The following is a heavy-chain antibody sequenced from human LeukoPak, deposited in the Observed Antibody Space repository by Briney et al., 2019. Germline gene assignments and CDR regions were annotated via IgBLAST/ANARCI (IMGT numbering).Heavy chain of an antibody. CDR2: IYYSGST. CDR3: ARLGGYSWTYYFDY. D-gene: IGHD5-18*01. J-gene: IGHJ4*02. CDR1: GGSISSSSYY. Sequence: SETLSLTCTVSGGSISSSSYYWGWIRQPPGKGLEWIGSIYYSGSTYYNPSLKSRVSISVDTSKNQFSLKPNSVTAADTAVYYCARLGGYSWTYYFDYWGQGTLVTVSS. V-gene: IGHV4-39*01.